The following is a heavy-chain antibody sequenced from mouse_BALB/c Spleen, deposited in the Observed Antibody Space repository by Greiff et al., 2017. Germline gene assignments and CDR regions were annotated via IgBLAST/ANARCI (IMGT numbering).Heavy chain of an antibody. CDR2: INPYNGGT. Sequence: VQLQQSGPELVKPGASVKMSCKASGYTFTSYVMHWVKQKPGQGLEWIGYINPYNGGTKYNEKFKGQATLTLDKASSTDYMELSSLTSEDSAVYYCSSARDYWYFDVWGEGTTVTVSS. J-gene: IGHJ1*01. CDR1: GYTFTSYV. V-gene: IGHV1-14*01. CDR3: SSARDYWYFDV.